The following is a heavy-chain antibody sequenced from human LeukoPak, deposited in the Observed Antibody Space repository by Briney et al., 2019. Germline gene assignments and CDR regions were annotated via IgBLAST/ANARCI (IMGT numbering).Heavy chain of an antibody. D-gene: IGHD2-2*01. J-gene: IGHJ6*03. CDR2: IYYSGST. V-gene: IGHV4-59*12. CDR1: GGSISSSY. CDR3: ARASSSTREDYYYYYMDV. Sequence: SETLSLTCTVSGGSISSSYWSWIRQPPGKGLEWIGYIYYSGSTNYNPSLKSRVTISVDTSKNQFSLKLSSVTAADTAVYYCARASSSTREDYYYYYMDVWGKGTTVTISS.